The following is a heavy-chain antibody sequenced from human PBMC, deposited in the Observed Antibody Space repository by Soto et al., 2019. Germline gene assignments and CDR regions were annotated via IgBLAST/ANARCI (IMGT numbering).Heavy chain of an antibody. CDR3: ASTRMIVAHFDY. CDR2: IFYSGST. J-gene: IGHJ4*02. CDR1: GGSISSSSYY. D-gene: IGHD3-22*01. Sequence: SETLSLTCTVSGGSISSSSYYWGWIRQPPGKGLEWIGSIFYSGSTYYNPSLKSRVTISVDTSKNQFSLKLSSVTAADTAVYYCASTRMIVAHFDYWGQGSLVTVSS. V-gene: IGHV4-39*01.